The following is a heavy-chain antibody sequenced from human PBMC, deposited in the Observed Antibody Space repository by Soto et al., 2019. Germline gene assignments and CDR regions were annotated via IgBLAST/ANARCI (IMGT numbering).Heavy chain of an antibody. J-gene: IGHJ6*04. V-gene: IGHV6-1*01. CDR1: GDSVSSNSAG. Sequence: SHTLSLTCVVSGDSVSSNSAGWNLIRQSPSRGLEWLGRTYYKSKWNNDYALSVKSRITINPDTSKKQFSLHLYSVTPEDTAVYYRTGITWFRGMEVWGKGTPVTVSS. CDR2: TYYKSKWNN. CDR3: TGITWFRGMEV. D-gene: IGHD3-10*01.